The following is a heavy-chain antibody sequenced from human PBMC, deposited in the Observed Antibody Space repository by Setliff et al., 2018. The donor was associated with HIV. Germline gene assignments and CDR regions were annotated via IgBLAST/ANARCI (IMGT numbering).Heavy chain of an antibody. J-gene: IGHJ4*02. Sequence: GGSLRLSCAASGFTFNNFGMHWVRQAPGKGLEWVALIWSDGSRIEYADSVKGRFTISRDNSKNTRDLEMNSLRAEDTAVYYCAKTLYSAGGGEVFDYWGPGTQVTVSS. V-gene: IGHV3-33*06. D-gene: IGHD3-16*01. CDR2: IWSDGSRI. CDR1: GFTFNNFG. CDR3: AKTLYSAGGGEVFDY.